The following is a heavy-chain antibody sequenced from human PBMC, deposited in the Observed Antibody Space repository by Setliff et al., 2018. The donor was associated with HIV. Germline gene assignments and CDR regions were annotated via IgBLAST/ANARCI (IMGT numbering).Heavy chain of an antibody. J-gene: IGHJ4*02. CDR2: VYGGDSDT. CDR3: ATLTNFDH. CDR1: GFDFTKYW. Sequence: PGESLKISCKASGFDFTKYWIGWVRQMPGKGLEWMGIVYGGDSDTRYNPSFEGQVTMSADRSITTAYLQWSRLKASDTAMYYCATLTNFDHLGQGTLVTVS. V-gene: IGHV5-51*01. D-gene: IGHD7-27*01.